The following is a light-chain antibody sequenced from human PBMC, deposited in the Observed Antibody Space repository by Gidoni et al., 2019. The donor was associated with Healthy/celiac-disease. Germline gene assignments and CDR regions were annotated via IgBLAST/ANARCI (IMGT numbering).Light chain of an antibody. CDR3: QAWDSSTWV. CDR2: QDS. Sequence: SYELTQPPSVSVSPGQTASIPCSGDKLGDKYACCYQQKPGQSPVLVIYQDSKRPSGIPERFSGSNSGNTATLTISGTQAMDEADYYCQAWDSSTWVFGGGTKLTVL. V-gene: IGLV3-1*01. J-gene: IGLJ3*02. CDR1: KLGDKY.